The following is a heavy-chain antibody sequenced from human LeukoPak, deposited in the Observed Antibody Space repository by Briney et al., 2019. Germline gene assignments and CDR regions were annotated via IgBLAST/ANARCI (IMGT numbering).Heavy chain of an antibody. Sequence: GGSLRLSCAASGFTFSSYGMHGVRQAPGKGLEWVAVISYDGSNKYYADSVKGRFTISRDNSKNTLYLQMNSLRAEDTAVYYCANSYSYAAMVRLWGQGTLVTVSS. CDR1: GFTFSSYG. D-gene: IGHD5-18*01. CDR3: ANSYSYAAMVRL. V-gene: IGHV3-30*18. J-gene: IGHJ4*02. CDR2: ISYDGSNK.